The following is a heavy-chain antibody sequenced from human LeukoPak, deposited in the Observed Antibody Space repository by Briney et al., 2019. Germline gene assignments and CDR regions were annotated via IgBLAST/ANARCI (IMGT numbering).Heavy chain of an antibody. J-gene: IGHJ4*02. V-gene: IGHV3-48*04. CDR3: ARRYFDY. CDR1: GFTFSAYP. Sequence: GGSLRLSCAASGFTFSAYPMTWVRQAPGKGLEWVSYISGSGDIIYYADSVKGRFTISRDNAKNSLYLQMNSLRAEDTAVYYCARRYFDYWGQGTLVTVSS. CDR2: ISGSGDII.